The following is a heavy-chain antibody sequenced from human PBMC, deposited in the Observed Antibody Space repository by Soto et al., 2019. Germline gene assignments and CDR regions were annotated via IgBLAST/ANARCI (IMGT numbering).Heavy chain of an antibody. V-gene: IGHV3-74*01. CDR3: ARDLSSSWYGGSGSYGY. CDR2: INSDGSST. Sequence: GGSLRLSCAASGFTFSSYWMHWVRQAPGKGLVWVSRINSDGSSTSYADSVKGRLTISRDNAKNTLYLQMNSLRAEDTAVYYCARDLSSSWYGGSGSYGYWGQGTLVTVSS. J-gene: IGHJ4*02. CDR1: GFTFSSYW. D-gene: IGHD6-13*01.